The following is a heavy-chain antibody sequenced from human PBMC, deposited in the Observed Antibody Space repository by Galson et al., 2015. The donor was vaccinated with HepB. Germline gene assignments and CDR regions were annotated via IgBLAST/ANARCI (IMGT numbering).Heavy chain of an antibody. V-gene: IGHV1-8*01. CDR3: ARAPPHSSSWYDYYYYMDV. D-gene: IGHD6-13*01. Sequence: SVKVSCKASGYAFTSYDINWVRQATGQGLEWMGWMNPNSGNTGYAQKFQGRVTMTRNTSISTAYMELSSLRSEDTAVYYCARAPPHSSSWYDYYYYMDVWGKGTTVTVSS. CDR1: GYAFTSYD. CDR2: MNPNSGNT. J-gene: IGHJ6*03.